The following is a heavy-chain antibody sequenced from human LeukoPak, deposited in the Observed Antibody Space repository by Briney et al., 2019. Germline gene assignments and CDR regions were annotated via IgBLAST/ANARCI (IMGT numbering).Heavy chain of an antibody. CDR1: GGSISSYY. Sequence: SEPLSLTCTVSGGSISSYYWSWIRQPPGKGLEWIGYIYYSGSTNYNPSLKSRVTISVDTSKNQFSLKLSSVTAADTAVYYCARGSTMIVVDGFDYWGQGTLVTVSS. J-gene: IGHJ4*02. D-gene: IGHD3-22*01. CDR3: ARGSTMIVVDGFDY. CDR2: IYYSGST. V-gene: IGHV4-59*01.